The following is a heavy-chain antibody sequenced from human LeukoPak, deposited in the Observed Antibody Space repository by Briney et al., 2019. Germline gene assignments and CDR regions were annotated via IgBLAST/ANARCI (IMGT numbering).Heavy chain of an antibody. V-gene: IGHV4-34*01. D-gene: IGHD4-23*01. CDR2: INHSGST. CDR3: ARPGYGGLGA. Sequence: SETLSLTCAVYGGSFSGYYRSWIRQPPGKGLEWIGEINHSGSTNYNPSLKSRVTISVDTSKNQFSLKLSSVTAADTAVYYCARPGYGGLGAWGQGTLVTVSS. CDR1: GGSFSGYY. J-gene: IGHJ5*02.